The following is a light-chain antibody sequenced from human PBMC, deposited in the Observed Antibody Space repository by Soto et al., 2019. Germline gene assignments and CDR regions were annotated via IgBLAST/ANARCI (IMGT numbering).Light chain of an antibody. CDR2: DAS. CDR3: QQYNSYRT. V-gene: IGKV1-5*01. J-gene: IGKJ1*01. Sequence: DIEMTQSPSTLSASVGDRVTITCRASQSISSWLAWYQQKPGKAPKLLIYDASSLESGVPSRFSGSGSGTEFPLTNSIQQPDYFATYYCQQYNSYRTFGQGTKVEIK. CDR1: QSISSW.